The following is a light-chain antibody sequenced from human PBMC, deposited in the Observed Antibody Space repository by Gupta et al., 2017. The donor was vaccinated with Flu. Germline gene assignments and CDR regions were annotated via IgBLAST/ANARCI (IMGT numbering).Light chain of an antibody. CDR3: QQRTNRPPVT. Sequence: ERATLSCRASQSVSTPLAWYQQKHGQAPRLLIYDASSRASGIPARFSGSGSGTDFTLTISSLEPDDFAVYFCQQRTNRPPVTFGGGTKVEMK. CDR1: QSVSTP. J-gene: IGKJ4*01. V-gene: IGKV3-11*01. CDR2: DAS.